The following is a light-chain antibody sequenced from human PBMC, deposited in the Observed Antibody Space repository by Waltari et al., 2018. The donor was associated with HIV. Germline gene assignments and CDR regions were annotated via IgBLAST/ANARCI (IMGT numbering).Light chain of an antibody. CDR3: CSFTGHKSLI. CDR1: SSDVAAYNL. V-gene: IGLV2-23*02. CDR2: EVN. J-gene: IGLJ2*01. Sequence: QSALTQPASVSGSPGQSLTISCTGTSSDVAAYNLVSWFQQPPGNSPKLIIYEVNKRPSGVSDRFSASKSGNTASLTLSGLQAEDEANYYCCSFTGHKSLIVGGGTKLTVL.